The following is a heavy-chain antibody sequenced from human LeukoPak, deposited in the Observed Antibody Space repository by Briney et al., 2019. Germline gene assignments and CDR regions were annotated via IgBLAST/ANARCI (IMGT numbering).Heavy chain of an antibody. V-gene: IGHV3-48*03. Sequence: GGSLRLSCAASGFTFSSYEMNWVRQAPGKGLEWVSYISGSGNTIYYADSVRGRFTISRDNSKNSLYLQMNSLRTEDTALYYCAKAPATMIVVAVAFDIWGQGTMVTVSS. D-gene: IGHD3-22*01. CDR2: ISGSGNTI. CDR3: AKAPATMIVVAVAFDI. J-gene: IGHJ3*02. CDR1: GFTFSSYE.